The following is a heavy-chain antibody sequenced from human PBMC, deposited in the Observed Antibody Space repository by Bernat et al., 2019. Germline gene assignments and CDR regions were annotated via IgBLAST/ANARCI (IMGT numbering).Heavy chain of an antibody. J-gene: IGHJ4*02. CDR2: IKQDGSEK. V-gene: IGHV3-7*03. Sequence: EVQLVESGGGLVQPGGSLRLSCAASGFTFSSYWMSWVRQAPGKGLEWVANIKQDGSEKDYVDSVKGRFTISRDNAKNSLYLKMNSLRAEDTAVYYCARSRRYSYGYFDYWGQGTLVTVSS. CDR1: GFTFSSYW. CDR3: ARSRRYSYGYFDY. D-gene: IGHD5-18*01.